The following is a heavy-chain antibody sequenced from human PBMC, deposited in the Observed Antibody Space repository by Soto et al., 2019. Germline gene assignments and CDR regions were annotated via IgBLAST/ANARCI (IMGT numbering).Heavy chain of an antibody. CDR2: IIPIFGTA. Sequence: QVQLVQSGAEVKKPGSSVKVSCKASGGTFSSYAISWVRQAPGQGLEWMGGIIPIFGTANYAQKFQGRVTITADESTSTAYIELSSLRSEDTAVYYWARDLVVAATGGEGFDYWGQGTLVTVSS. CDR1: GGTFSSYA. CDR3: ARDLVVAATGGEGFDY. D-gene: IGHD2-15*01. V-gene: IGHV1-69*01. J-gene: IGHJ4*02.